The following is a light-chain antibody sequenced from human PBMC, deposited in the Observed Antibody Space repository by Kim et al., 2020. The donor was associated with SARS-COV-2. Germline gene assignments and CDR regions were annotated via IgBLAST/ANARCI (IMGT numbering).Light chain of an antibody. V-gene: IGLV3-19*01. CDR3: NSRDSKDYV. J-gene: IGLJ1*01. CDR2: GKN. Sequence: SSELTQDPAVSVALGQTVRITCQGDSLRSYYASWYQQKPGQAPVLFIYGKNNRPSGIPDRFSGSSSGNTASLTITGAQAEDEADYYCNSRDSKDYVFGTGTKVTVL. CDR1: SLRSYY.